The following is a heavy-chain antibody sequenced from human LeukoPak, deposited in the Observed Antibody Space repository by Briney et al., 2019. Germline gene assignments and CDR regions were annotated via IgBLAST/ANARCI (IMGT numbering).Heavy chain of an antibody. CDR1: GFIFSNHG. D-gene: IGHD1-26*01. CDR3: TREGSGSYLSYDY. Sequence: QAGGSLRLSCAGSGFIFSNHGTHWVRQAPGKGLEWVAVISKDGGTDYYADSVKGRFTISRDNSKSTMYLQMDSLRPDDTAVYYCTREGSGSYLSYDYWGQGTLVTVSS. V-gene: IGHV3-30*03. CDR2: ISKDGGTD. J-gene: IGHJ4*02.